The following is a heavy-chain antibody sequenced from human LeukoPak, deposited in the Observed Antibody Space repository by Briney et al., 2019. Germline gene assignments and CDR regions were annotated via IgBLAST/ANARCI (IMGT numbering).Heavy chain of an antibody. Sequence: ASVKVSCKASGYTFTSYYMHWVRQAPGQGLEWMGIINPSGGSTNYAQKFQGRVAMTRDMSTDTVYMELSSLRSEDTAVYYCARGRGCSSTSCYSGWFDPWGQGTLVTVSS. CDR3: ARGRGCSSTSCYSGWFDP. CDR2: INPSGGST. V-gene: IGHV1-46*01. CDR1: GYTFTSYY. J-gene: IGHJ5*02. D-gene: IGHD2-2*01.